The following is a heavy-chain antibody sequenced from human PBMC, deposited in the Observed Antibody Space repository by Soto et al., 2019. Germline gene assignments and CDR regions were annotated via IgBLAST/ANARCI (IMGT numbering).Heavy chain of an antibody. CDR1: GYSFTSYW. Sequence: GESLKISCKSSGYSFTSYWIGWVCQMPGKGLEWMGIIYPGDSNTRYSPSFQGQVTISADKSINTAYLQWSSLKASDNAMYYCARLVVTAMSSYYFDYWGLGTLVTVSS. V-gene: IGHV5-51*01. J-gene: IGHJ4*02. D-gene: IGHD2-21*02. CDR2: IYPGDSNT. CDR3: ARLVVTAMSSYYFDY.